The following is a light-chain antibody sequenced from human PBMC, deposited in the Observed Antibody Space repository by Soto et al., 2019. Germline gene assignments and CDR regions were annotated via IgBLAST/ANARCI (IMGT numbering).Light chain of an antibody. CDR2: AAS. J-gene: IGKJ1*01. CDR3: QQSYITPYT. CDR1: ESVSTY. Sequence: DLQMTQSPSSLSASVGDRVTITCRASESVSTYLNWYQQKPGKAPKLLIYAASNLQSGVPSRFSGSGSGTDFTLTISSLQPEDFATYSCQQSYITPYTFGQGTKVEI. V-gene: IGKV1-39*01.